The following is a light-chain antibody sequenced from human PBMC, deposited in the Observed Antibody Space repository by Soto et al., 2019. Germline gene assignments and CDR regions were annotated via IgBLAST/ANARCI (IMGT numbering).Light chain of an antibody. CDR1: SSDISDYNY. CDR3: SSYTSNNFYV. V-gene: IGLV2-14*01. CDR2: EVS. Sequence: QSVLTQPASVSGSPGQSTTIFCTGTSSDISDYNYVSWYQQHPGKAPKLMIYEVSDRPSGLSNRFSGSKSGNTASLTISKLQPEDEADYYCSSYTSNNFYVFGTGTKVTVL. J-gene: IGLJ1*01.